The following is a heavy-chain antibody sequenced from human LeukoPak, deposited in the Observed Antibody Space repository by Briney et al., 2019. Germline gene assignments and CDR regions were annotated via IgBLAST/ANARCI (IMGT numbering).Heavy chain of an antibody. Sequence: GGSLRLSCAASGFTFSDYYMSWIRQAPGKGLEWVSYISSSGSTIYYADSVKGRFTISRDNAKNSLYLQMNSLRAEDTAVYYCARDLRPGYDYVWGSYCPEMDYWGQGTLVTVSS. D-gene: IGHD3-16*01. V-gene: IGHV3-11*01. CDR1: GFTFSDYY. CDR3: ARDLRPGYDYVWGSYCPEMDY. J-gene: IGHJ4*02. CDR2: ISSSGSTI.